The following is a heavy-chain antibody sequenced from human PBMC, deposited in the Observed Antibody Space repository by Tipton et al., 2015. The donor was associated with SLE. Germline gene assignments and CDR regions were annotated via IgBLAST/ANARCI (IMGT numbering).Heavy chain of an antibody. CDR3: ARAEFSSNWYMYWHFDL. CDR2: IDHSGVT. V-gene: IGHV4-34*01. D-gene: IGHD6-13*01. Sequence: TLSLTCTVSGGSISRYYWSWIRQPPGKGLEWIGDIDHSGVTHYNPSLKSRVTISRDTSGNHFSLNLNSVTAADTAVYYCARAEFSSNWYMYWHFDLWGRGALVTVSS. J-gene: IGHJ2*01. CDR1: GGSISRYY.